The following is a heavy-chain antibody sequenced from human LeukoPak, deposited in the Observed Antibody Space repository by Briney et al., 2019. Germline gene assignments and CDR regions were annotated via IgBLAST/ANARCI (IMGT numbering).Heavy chain of an antibody. CDR3: ARAGGSGNSTYYFDY. CDR2: IYYTGST. D-gene: IGHD3-10*01. J-gene: IGHJ4*02. Sequence: PSETLSLTCTVSGGSITTYYWSWIRQPPGKGLEWIAYIYYTGSTNYNPSLKSRVTISVDTSKNQVSLKLSTVTAADTAMYYCARAGGSGNSTYYFDYWGQGTQVTVSS. CDR1: GGSITTYY. V-gene: IGHV4-59*12.